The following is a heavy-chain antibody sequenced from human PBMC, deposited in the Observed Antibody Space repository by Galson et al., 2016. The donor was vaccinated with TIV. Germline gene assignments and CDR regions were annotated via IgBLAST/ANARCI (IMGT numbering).Heavy chain of an antibody. J-gene: IGHJ6*02. CDR3: ARIIGYGVGYYTMDV. D-gene: IGHD5-18*01. CDR1: GFTFSGHS. Sequence: SLRLSCAASGFTFSGHSMNWVRQAPGKGLEWVSSIRNSGDYIYYSDSMKGRFTISRDNAKKSLYLQMHSLRAEDTAVYYCARIIGYGVGYYTMDVWGQGTTVTVSS. V-gene: IGHV3-21*01. CDR2: IRNSGDYI.